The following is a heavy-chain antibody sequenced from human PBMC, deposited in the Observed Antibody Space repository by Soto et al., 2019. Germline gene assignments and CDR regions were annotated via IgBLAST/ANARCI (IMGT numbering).Heavy chain of an antibody. V-gene: IGHV4-39*01. CDR2: MYYSGST. Sequence: SETLSLTCTVSGGSISSSPYYWGWIRQPPGKGLEWIGSMYYSGSTYYNPSLKSRVTISVDTSKNQFSLKLTSVTAADTALYYCDREWVSDNWFAPWGQGTLVTVSS. J-gene: IGHJ5*02. CDR3: DREWVSDNWFAP. D-gene: IGHD3-3*01. CDR1: GGSISSSPYY.